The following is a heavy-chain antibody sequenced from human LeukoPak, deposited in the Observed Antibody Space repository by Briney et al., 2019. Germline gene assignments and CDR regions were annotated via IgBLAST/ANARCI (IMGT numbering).Heavy chain of an antibody. CDR1: GFTFSSYA. CDR3: AKDEEGYSSSWSPFDY. J-gene: IGHJ4*02. CDR2: ISGSGGST. V-gene: IGHV3-23*01. D-gene: IGHD6-13*01. Sequence: GGSLRLSCAASGFTFSSYAMSWVRQAPGKGLEWVSAISGSGGSTYYADSVKGRFTISRDNSKNTLYLQMDSLRAEDTAVYYCAKDEEGYSSSWSPFDYWGQGTLVTVSS.